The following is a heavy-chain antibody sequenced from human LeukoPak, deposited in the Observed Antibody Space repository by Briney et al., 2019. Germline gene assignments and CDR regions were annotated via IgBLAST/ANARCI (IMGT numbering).Heavy chain of an antibody. CDR2: INPSGNST. V-gene: IGHV1-46*01. Sequence: GASVKVSCKASGYTFTGYYMHWVRQAPGQGLEWMGIINPSGNSTAYAQKFQGRVTMTRDMSTSTVYMELSSLRSEDTAVYFCASSQLGQEYYYMDVWGTGTTVTVSS. D-gene: IGHD6-6*01. CDR3: ASSQLGQEYYYMDV. CDR1: GYTFTGYY. J-gene: IGHJ6*03.